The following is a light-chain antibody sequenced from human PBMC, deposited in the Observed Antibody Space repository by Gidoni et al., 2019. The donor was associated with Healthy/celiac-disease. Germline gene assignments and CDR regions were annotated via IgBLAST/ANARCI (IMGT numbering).Light chain of an antibody. Sequence: ALSQLSSSAGSPGPSVTISCTGTSSDFGGYHYVSWYQQHPGKAPKLMIYEGSKRPSGVPDRFSGSKSGNTASLTVSGLQAEDEADYYCSSYAGDLGVFGGGTKLTVL. J-gene: IGLJ3*02. CDR3: SSYAGDLGV. CDR2: EGS. CDR1: SSDFGGYHY. V-gene: IGLV2-8*01.